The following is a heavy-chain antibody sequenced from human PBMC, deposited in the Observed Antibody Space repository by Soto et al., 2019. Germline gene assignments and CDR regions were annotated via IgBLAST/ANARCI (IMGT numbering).Heavy chain of an antibody. V-gene: IGHV3-23*01. D-gene: IGHD2-2*01. CDR1: GFTFSSNA. Sequence: PGGSLRLSCAASGFTFSSNAMTWVRQAPGRGLEWVSSISGSGGSTYYADSVKGRFTISRDNSKNTLYLQMNSLRVEDTAVYYRAKNGPAAGGLSYYHYDMDVWGQGTTVTVSS. J-gene: IGHJ6*02. CDR2: ISGSGGST. CDR3: AKNGPAAGGLSYYHYDMDV.